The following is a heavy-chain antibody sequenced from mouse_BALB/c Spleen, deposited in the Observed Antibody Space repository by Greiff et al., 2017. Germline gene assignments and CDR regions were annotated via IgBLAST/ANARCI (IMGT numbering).Heavy chain of an antibody. CDR2: ISYSGST. D-gene: IGHD2-14*01. CDR1: GYSITSDYA. CDR3: ARGGYRYDFDY. J-gene: IGHJ2*01. V-gene: IGHV3-2*02. Sequence: EVQLQQSGPGLVKPSQSLSLTCTVTGYSITSDYAWNWIRQLPGNKLEWMGYISYSGSTSYNPSLKSRISITLYTSKNQFFLQLNSVTTEDTATECCARGGYRYDFDYWGQGTTLTVSS.